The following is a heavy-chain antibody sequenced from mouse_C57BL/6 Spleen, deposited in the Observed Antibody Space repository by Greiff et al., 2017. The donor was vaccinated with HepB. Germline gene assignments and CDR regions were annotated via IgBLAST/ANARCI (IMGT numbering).Heavy chain of an antibody. J-gene: IGHJ2*01. Sequence: VKLVESGAELARPGASVKLSCKASGYTFTSYGISWVKQRTGQGLEWIGEIYPRSGNTYYNEKFKGKATLTADKSSSTAYMELRSLTSEDSAVYFCARSTDYWGQGTTLKVSS. CDR2: IYPRSGNT. CDR3: ARSTDY. V-gene: IGHV1-81*01. CDR1: GYTFTSYG.